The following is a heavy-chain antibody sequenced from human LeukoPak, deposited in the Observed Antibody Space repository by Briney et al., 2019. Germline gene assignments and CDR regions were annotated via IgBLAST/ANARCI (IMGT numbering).Heavy chain of an antibody. Sequence: GGSLRLSCAASGFTFSNYGMSWVRQAPGKGLEWVSGISGSGGSTHYADSVKGRFTISRDNSKNALSLQMNSLRAEDTAVYYCAKAIREGYNFYFDNWGQGTLVTVSS. D-gene: IGHD5-24*01. J-gene: IGHJ4*02. CDR2: ISGSGGST. CDR1: GFTFSNYG. V-gene: IGHV3-23*01. CDR3: AKAIREGYNFYFDN.